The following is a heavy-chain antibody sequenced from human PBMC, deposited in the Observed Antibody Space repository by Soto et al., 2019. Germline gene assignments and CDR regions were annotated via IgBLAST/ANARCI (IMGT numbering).Heavy chain of an antibody. J-gene: IGHJ4*02. CDR2: IKEDGSNK. CDR3: ANVRENF. D-gene: IGHD6-6*01. CDR1: RFTFSSYW. Sequence: EVQLVESGGGLVQPGESLRLSCAASRFTFSSYWMTWVRQAPGKGLEWVANIKEDGSNKNYVDSVKGRFTISRDNAKNSLYLQMNNLRVEDTAVYYCANVRENFWGQGTLVSVSS. V-gene: IGHV3-7*01.